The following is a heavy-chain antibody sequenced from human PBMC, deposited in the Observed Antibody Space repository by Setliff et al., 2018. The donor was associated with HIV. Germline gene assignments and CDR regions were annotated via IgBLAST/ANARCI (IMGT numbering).Heavy chain of an antibody. D-gene: IGHD1-1*01. V-gene: IGHV3-7*03. Sequence: GGSLRLSCAAYGFTFSKYWMSWVRQAPGKGLEWVANIKEDGSEKFYVDSVKGRFTISRDNAKNSLYLQMNSLRAEDTALYYCARSRSTRDAFDIWGQGTMVTVSS. CDR1: GFTFSKYW. CDR2: IKEDGSEK. J-gene: IGHJ3*02. CDR3: ARSRSTRDAFDI.